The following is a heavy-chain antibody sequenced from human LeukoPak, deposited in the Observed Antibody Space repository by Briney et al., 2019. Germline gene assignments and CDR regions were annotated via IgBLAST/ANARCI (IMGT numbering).Heavy chain of an antibody. CDR2: VSYDGSNK. Sequence: GGSLRLSCAASGFTFSSYAMHWVRQAPGKGLEWVAVVSYDGSNKYYADSVKGRFTISRDNSKNTLYLQMNSLRAEDTAVYYCARDPRFYGSGSQLDYWGQGTLVTVSS. CDR1: GFTFSSYA. D-gene: IGHD3-10*01. V-gene: IGHV3-30*04. J-gene: IGHJ4*02. CDR3: ARDPRFYGSGSQLDY.